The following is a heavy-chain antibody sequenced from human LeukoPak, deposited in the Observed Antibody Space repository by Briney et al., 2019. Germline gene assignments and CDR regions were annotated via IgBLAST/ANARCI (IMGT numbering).Heavy chain of an antibody. V-gene: IGHV1-2*02. CDR2: INPNSGGT. Sequence: ASVKVSCKASGYTFTGYYMHWVRQAPGQGLEWMGWINPNSGGTNYAQKFQGRVTMTRDMSTSTVYMELSSLRAEDTALYYCAKDHDYYYDSSGYSSWGQGTLVTVSS. D-gene: IGHD3-22*01. J-gene: IGHJ4*02. CDR1: GYTFTGYY. CDR3: AKDHDYYYDSSGYSS.